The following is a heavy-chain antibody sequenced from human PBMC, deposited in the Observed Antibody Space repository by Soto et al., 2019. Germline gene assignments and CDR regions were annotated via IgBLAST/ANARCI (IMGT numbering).Heavy chain of an antibody. CDR2: MNPNSGNT. CDR3: AREGQYSSSPYYYYYGMDV. Sequence: ASVKVSCKASGYTFTSYDVNWVRQATGQGLEWMGWMNPNSGNTGYAQKFQGRVTMTRNTSISTAYMELSSLRSEDTAVYYCAREGQYSSSPYYYYYGMDVWGQGTTVTVSS. V-gene: IGHV1-8*01. CDR1: GYTFTSYD. D-gene: IGHD6-6*01. J-gene: IGHJ6*02.